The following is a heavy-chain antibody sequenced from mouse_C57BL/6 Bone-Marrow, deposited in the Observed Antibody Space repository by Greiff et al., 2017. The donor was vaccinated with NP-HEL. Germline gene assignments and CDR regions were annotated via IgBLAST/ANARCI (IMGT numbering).Heavy chain of an antibody. CDR2: ISSGGSYT. V-gene: IGHV5-6*01. CDR3: AWYFDY. J-gene: IGHJ2*01. Sequence: EVHLVESGGDLVKPGGSLKLSCAASGFTFSSYGMSWVRQTPDKRLEWVATISSGGSYTYYPDSVKGRFTISRDNAKNTLYLQMSSLKSEDTAMYYCAWYFDYWGQGTTLTVSS. CDR1: GFTFSSYG.